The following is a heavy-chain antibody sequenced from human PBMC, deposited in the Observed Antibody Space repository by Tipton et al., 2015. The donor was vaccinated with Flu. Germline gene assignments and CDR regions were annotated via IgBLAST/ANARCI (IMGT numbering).Heavy chain of an antibody. CDR1: GFTFSRYA. CDR2: VSGGGGTT. J-gene: IGHJ4*02. Sequence: SLRLSCAASGFTFSRYAMSWVRQAPGKGLEWVAGVSGGGGTTYFADSVKGRFTISRDNSRNMVFLKMNNLRVEDTAEYYCAKVIPELVAGLDYWGRGTLVTVSS. D-gene: IGHD6-19*01. V-gene: IGHV3-23*01. CDR3: AKVIPELVAGLDY.